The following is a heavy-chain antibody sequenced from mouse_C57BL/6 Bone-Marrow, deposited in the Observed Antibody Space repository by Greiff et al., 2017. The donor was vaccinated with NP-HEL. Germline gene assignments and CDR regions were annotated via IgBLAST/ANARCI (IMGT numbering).Heavy chain of an antibody. CDR1: GFTFSDYG. CDR3: ARLLLRSGAMDY. CDR2: ISSGSSTI. D-gene: IGHD1-1*01. V-gene: IGHV5-17*01. J-gene: IGHJ4*01. Sequence: EVKLVESGGGLVKPGGSLKLSCAASGFTFSDYGMHWVRQAPEKGLEWVAYISSGSSTIYYADTVKGRFTISRDNAKNTLFLQMTSLRSEDTAMYYCARLLLRSGAMDYWGQGTSVTVSS.